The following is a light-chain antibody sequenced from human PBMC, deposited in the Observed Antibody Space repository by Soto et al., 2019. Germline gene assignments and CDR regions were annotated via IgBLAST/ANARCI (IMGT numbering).Light chain of an antibody. Sequence: QSVLTQPASVSGSPGQSITFSCTGTSSDVGSSNLVSWYQQHPGKAPKLLIYEVSKRPSGVSNRFSGSKSGNTASLTIAGLQAEDEADYYCCSDAGSSTHVFGTGTKLTVL. V-gene: IGLV2-23*02. CDR2: EVS. CDR3: CSDAGSSTHV. J-gene: IGLJ1*01. CDR1: SSDVGSSNL.